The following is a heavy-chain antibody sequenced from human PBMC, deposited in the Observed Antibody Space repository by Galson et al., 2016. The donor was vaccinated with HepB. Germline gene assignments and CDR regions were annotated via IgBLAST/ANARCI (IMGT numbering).Heavy chain of an antibody. J-gene: IGHJ2*01. Sequence: SETLSLTCTVSGASISSGYWTWIRLRPEKGLEWIGYIYYSGSTNYNPSLKSRVTISIDTSKNHFSLKLTSVTAADTAVYFCARALGGTTRYFDLWGRGTLVTVSS. CDR3: ARALGGTTRYFDL. CDR2: IYYSGST. CDR1: GASISSGY. V-gene: IGHV4-59*12. D-gene: IGHD2-15*01.